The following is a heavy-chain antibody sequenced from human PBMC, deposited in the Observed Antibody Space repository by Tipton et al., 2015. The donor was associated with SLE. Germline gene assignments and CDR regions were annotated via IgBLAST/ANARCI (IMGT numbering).Heavy chain of an antibody. V-gene: IGHV3-30*04. Sequence: RSLRLSCAASGFTFSSYAMHWVRQAPGKGLEWVAVISYDGSNKYYADSVKGRFTISRDNSKNTLYLQMNSLRAEDTAVYYCARSLISKERYDSYFQHWGQGTLVTVSS. CDR3: ARSLISKERYDSYFQH. CDR2: ISYDGSNK. D-gene: IGHD3-3*01. J-gene: IGHJ1*01. CDR1: GFTFSSYA.